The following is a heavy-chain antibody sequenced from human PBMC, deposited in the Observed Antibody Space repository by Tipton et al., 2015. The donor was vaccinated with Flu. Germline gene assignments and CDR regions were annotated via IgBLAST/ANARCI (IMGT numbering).Heavy chain of an antibody. CDR3: VQLKFL. CDR1: GFTFSDYW. J-gene: IGHJ4*02. Sequence: SLRLSCAASGFTFSDYWMAWVRQAPGKGLEWVSGINWDSGATAYADSVKGRFTVSRDNAKNSLYLLMNSLRAEDTAVYYCVQLKFLWGQGTLVSVSS. D-gene: IGHD2/OR15-2a*01. CDR2: INWDSGAT. V-gene: IGHV3-9*01.